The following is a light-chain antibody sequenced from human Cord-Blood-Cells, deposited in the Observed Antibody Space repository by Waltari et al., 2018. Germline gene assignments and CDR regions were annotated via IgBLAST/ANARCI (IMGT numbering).Light chain of an antibody. CDR3: CSYAGCSTWV. CDR1: SSDVGSYNL. J-gene: IGLJ3*02. CDR2: EGS. Sequence: QSALTQPASVSGSPGQSITISCTGTSSDVGSYNLVSWYQQHPGKAPKLIIYEGSKRPSGFSNRFSGSKSGNTASLTISGLQAEDEADYYCCSYAGCSTWVFGGGTKLTVL. V-gene: IGLV2-23*01.